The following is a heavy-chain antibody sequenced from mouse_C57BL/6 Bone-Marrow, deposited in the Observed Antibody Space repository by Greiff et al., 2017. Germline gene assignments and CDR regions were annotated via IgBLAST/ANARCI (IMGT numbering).Heavy chain of an antibody. V-gene: IGHV5-6*01. CDR2: ISSGGSYT. J-gene: IGHJ4*01. Sequence: EVMLVESGGDLVKPGGSLKLSCAASGFTFSSYGMSWVRQTPDKRLEWVATISSGGSYTYYPDSVKGRFTISRDNAKNTLYLQMSSLKSEDTAMYYCGRQGRGYAMDYWGQGTSVTVSS. CDR1: GFTFSSYG. CDR3: GRQGRGYAMDY.